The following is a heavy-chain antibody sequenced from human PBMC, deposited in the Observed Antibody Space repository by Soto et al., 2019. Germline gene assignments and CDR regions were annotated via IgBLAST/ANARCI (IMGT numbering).Heavy chain of an antibody. D-gene: IGHD1-1*01. CDR1: GFTFGNYA. J-gene: IGHJ4*02. Sequence: PGGSLRLSCAASGFTFGNYAMSRVRQTPGKGLEWVSSISGSGGHIYYTGSVKGRFTISRDNSKNTLYLQMNSLRAEDTAVYYCAKRATGTYFDYWGQGTLVTVSS. V-gene: IGHV3-23*01. CDR3: AKRATGTYFDY. CDR2: ISGSGGHI.